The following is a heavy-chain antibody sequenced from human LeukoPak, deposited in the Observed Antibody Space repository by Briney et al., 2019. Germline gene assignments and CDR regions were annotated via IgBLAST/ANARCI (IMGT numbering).Heavy chain of an antibody. V-gene: IGHV3-9*01. CDR3: ASKGVGGVLGGLDY. J-gene: IGHJ4*02. CDR2: ISWNSGSI. CDR1: GFTFDDYA. D-gene: IGHD3-16*01. Sequence: GGSLRLSCAASGFTFDDYAMHWVRQAPGKGLEWVSGISWNSGSIGYADSVKGRFTISRDNAKNFLFLDMNSLRVEDTAFYHWASKGVGGVLGGLDYWGQGTLVTVSS.